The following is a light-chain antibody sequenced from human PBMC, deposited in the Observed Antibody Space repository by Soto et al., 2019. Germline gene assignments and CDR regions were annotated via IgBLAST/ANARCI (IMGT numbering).Light chain of an antibody. J-gene: IGKJ2*01. CDR2: GAS. CDR1: QSVTSNY. Sequence: EIVLTQSPGTLSLSPGERATISCRASQSVTSNYIAWYQHKPGQAPRLLIYGASSRVTGIPDRFSGSGAGTDLVLTISRLEADDFAVYYCQQYGTSPRTFGQGTKLEIK. V-gene: IGKV3-20*01. CDR3: QQYGTSPRT.